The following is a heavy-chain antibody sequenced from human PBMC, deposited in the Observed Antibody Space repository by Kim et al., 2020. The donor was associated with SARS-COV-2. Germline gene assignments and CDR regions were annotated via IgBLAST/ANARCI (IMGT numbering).Heavy chain of an antibody. J-gene: IGHJ6*02. Sequence: VKGRFTISRDNSNNTLNLHMNSLRAEDTAVYYCAKDLNSGSYYYYGMDVWGQGTTVTVSS. CDR3: AKDLNSGSYYYYGMDV. V-gene: IGHV3-30*02. D-gene: IGHD1-26*01.